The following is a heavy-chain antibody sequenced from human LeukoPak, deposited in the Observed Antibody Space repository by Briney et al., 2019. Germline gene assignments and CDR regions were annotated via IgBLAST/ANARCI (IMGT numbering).Heavy chain of an antibody. J-gene: IGHJ4*02. D-gene: IGHD1-26*01. V-gene: IGHV1-8*01. CDR1: GYTFTSYD. Sequence: ASVKVSCKASGYTFTSYDINWVRQATGQGLEWMGWMNPNSGNTGYAQKFQGRVTMTRNTSISTAYMELSSPRSEDTAVYYCARVGIIVGADFDYWGQGTLVTVSS. CDR2: MNPNSGNT. CDR3: ARVGIIVGADFDY.